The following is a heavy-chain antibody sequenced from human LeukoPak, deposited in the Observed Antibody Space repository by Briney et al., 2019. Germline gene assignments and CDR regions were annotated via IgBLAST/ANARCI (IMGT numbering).Heavy chain of an antibody. CDR1: GFTFSSYG. CDR3: ARGRYYYDSSGYYPLGY. CDR2: IWYDGSNR. D-gene: IGHD3-22*01. Sequence: PGGSLRLSCAASGFTFSSYGMHWVRQAPGKGLEWVAVIWYDGSNRYYADSVKGRFTISRDNSKNTLYLQMNSLRAEDTAVYYCARGRYYYDSSGYYPLGYWGQGTLVTVSS. V-gene: IGHV3-33*01. J-gene: IGHJ4*02.